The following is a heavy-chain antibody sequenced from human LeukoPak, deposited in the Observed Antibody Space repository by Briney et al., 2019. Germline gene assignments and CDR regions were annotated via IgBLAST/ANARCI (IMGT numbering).Heavy chain of an antibody. CDR2: ISRDASNE. Sequence: GESLRLSCAASGFTFSFYTMHWVRQPPGKGLEWIAAISRDASNEFYADSVKGRFTISRDNSKNTLFVQMSSLSTEDTAVYYCARGVARTDYWGQGTLVTVSS. V-gene: IGHV3-30-3*01. J-gene: IGHJ4*02. CDR3: ARGVARTDY. CDR1: GFTFSFYT. D-gene: IGHD5-12*01.